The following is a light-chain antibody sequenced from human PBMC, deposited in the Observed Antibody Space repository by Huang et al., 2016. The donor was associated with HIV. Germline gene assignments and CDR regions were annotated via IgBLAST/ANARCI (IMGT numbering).Light chain of an antibody. CDR1: QNITKS. CDR3: QQSFSVPRT. V-gene: IGKV1-39*01. J-gene: IGKJ1*01. Sequence: DIQMTQSPPSLSASVGDRVTFTCRANQNITKSLNWYQQKPGKAPKLLIYTASTLESGVPSRFSGSGSGSRFTHKIGNLQPEDFATYYCQQSFSVPRTFG. CDR2: TAS.